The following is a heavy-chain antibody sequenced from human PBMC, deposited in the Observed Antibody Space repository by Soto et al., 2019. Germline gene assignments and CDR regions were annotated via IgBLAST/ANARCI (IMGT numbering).Heavy chain of an antibody. D-gene: IGHD2-21*02. CDR3: ARDLWGYCGTDCYPLDV. J-gene: IGHJ6*02. V-gene: IGHV4-59*01. CDR1: GGSISGYS. Sequence: PSETLSLTCTVSGGSISGYSWSWIRQPPGKGLEWIGYMYNTGSTVYNPSFKSRVTISVDTSKNQFSLKLNSVTAADTAVYYCARDLWGYCGTDCYPLDVWGQGTTVTVSS. CDR2: MYNTGST.